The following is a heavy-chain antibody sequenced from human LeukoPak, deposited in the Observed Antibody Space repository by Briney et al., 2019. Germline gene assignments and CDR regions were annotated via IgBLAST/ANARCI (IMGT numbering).Heavy chain of an antibody. CDR3: ARVGMAYSSSWYGAFDI. CDR1: GYTFPGYY. J-gene: IGHJ3*02. Sequence: GASVKVSCKASGYTFPGYYMHWVRQAPGQGLEWMGWINPNSGGTNYAQKFQGRVTMTRDTSISTAYMELSRLRSDDTAVYYCARVGMAYSSSWYGAFDIWGQGTMVTVSS. D-gene: IGHD6-13*01. V-gene: IGHV1-2*02. CDR2: INPNSGGT.